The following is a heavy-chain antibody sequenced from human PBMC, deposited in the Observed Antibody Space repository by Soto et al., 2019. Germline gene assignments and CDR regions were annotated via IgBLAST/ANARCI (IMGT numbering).Heavy chain of an antibody. V-gene: IGHV5-10-1*01. CDR2: IDPSDSYT. Sequence: PGESLKISCKGSGYSFTSYWISWVRQMPGKGLEWMGRIDPSDSYTNYSPSFQGHVTISADKSISTAHLQWSSLKASDTAMYYCARHPGYTFDPWGQGTLVTVSS. J-gene: IGHJ5*02. D-gene: IGHD6-13*01. CDR3: ARHPGYTFDP. CDR1: GYSFTSYW.